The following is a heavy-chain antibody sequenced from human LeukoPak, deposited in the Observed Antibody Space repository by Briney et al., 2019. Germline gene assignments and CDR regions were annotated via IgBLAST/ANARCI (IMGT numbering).Heavy chain of an antibody. CDR3: ARTTMTTITTGADQ. V-gene: IGHV3-48*01. Sequence: GGSLRLSCAASGFNFNTYSMNWVRQGPGKGLEWVSFISCTGETTYYADSVKGRFIISRDNAKNSLYLQMNSLRAEDTAVYYCARTTMTTITTGADQWGQGTLVTVSS. CDR2: ISCTGETT. D-gene: IGHD4-11*01. J-gene: IGHJ5*02. CDR1: GFNFNTYS.